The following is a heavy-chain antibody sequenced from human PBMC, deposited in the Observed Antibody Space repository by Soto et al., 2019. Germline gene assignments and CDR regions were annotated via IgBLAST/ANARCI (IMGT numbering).Heavy chain of an antibody. CDR2: ISSSGNTI. CDR3: ARDQYGDYASAFDI. CDR1: GFTFSSYE. J-gene: IGHJ3*02. D-gene: IGHD4-17*01. Sequence: GGSLRLSCAASGFTFSSYEMSWVRQAPGKGLEWVSHISSSGNTIYYADSVKGRFTISRDNAKDSLYLQMNSLRAEDTAAYYCARDQYGDYASAFDIWGQGTMVTVSS. V-gene: IGHV3-48*03.